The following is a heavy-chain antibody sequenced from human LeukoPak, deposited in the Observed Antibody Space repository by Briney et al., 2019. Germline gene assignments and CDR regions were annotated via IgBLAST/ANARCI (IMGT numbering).Heavy chain of an antibody. J-gene: IGHJ4*02. D-gene: IGHD5-18*01. CDR3: ARDGVWAAMAPYYFDY. CDR1: GFTFSSYA. V-gene: IGHV3-30-3*01. CDR2: ISHDGSNK. Sequence: PGGSLRLSCAASGFTFSSYAMHWVRQAPGKGLEWVAVISHDGSNKYYADSVKGRFTISRDNSKDTLYLQMNSLRAEDTAVYYCARDGVWAAMAPYYFDYWGQGTLVTVSS.